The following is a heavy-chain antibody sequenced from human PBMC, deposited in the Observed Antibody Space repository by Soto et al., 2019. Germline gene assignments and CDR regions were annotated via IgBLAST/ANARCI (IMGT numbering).Heavy chain of an antibody. D-gene: IGHD3-9*01. Sequence: ASVKVSCKASGYSFTSYAIHWMRQAPGQRLEWMGWINAGNGNTKVPQKFQGRVTFTRDTSASTVYMEVSSLRSEDTAVYYCARAAYYCARVYDILTSAWLDPWGQGTLVTVSS. CDR1: GYSFTSYA. CDR2: INAGNGNT. V-gene: IGHV1-3*01. J-gene: IGHJ5*02. CDR3: ARAAYYCARVYDILTSAWLDP.